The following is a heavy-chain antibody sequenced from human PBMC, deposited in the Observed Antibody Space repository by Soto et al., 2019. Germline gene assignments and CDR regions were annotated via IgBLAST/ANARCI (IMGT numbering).Heavy chain of an antibody. Sequence: SETLSLTCAVSGGSIRGYYWSWIRQPPGKGLENIAYIYSSGSTNYNPSLKSRVTISIDTSKNEFSLKLSSVTAADAAVYYCARAREGDAFEIWGRGTLVTVSS. J-gene: IGHJ3*02. V-gene: IGHV4-59*01. CDR2: IYSSGST. CDR1: GGSIRGYY. CDR3: ARAREGDAFEI.